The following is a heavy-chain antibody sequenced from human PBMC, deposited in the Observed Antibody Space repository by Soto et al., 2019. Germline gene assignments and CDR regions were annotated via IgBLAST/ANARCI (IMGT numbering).Heavy chain of an antibody. J-gene: IGHJ4*02. D-gene: IGHD5-12*01. V-gene: IGHV3-74*01. Sequence: GGSLILSCAASGFTFIGYWMHWVRQAPGKGLVWVSRIDSDGSITTYADSVEGRFTISRDNAKNTLYLQMNNLRAEDTAVYFCARGGGYPAFDSWGQGTLVTAPQ. CDR1: GFTFIGYW. CDR2: IDSDGSIT. CDR3: ARGGGYPAFDS.